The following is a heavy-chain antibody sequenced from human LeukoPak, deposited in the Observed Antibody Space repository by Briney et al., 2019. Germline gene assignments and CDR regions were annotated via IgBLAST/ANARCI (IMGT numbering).Heavy chain of an antibody. Sequence: PSETLSLTCAVYGRSFSGYCWNWIRQPPGKGLEWVGEINHSGSTNYNPSLKSRVTISIDTSKTQFSLKLTSVTAADTAVYYCARERYYYDSSGYYPTYDYWGQGTLVTVSS. D-gene: IGHD3-22*01. V-gene: IGHV4-34*01. CDR1: GRSFSGYC. CDR3: ARERYYYDSSGYYPTYDY. CDR2: INHSGST. J-gene: IGHJ4*02.